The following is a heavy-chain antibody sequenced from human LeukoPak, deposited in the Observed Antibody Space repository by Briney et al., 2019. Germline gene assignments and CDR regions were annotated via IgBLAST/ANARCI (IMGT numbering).Heavy chain of an antibody. V-gene: IGHV3-21*01. CDR3: ASQEYTYGSFEY. Sequence: PGGSLRLSCAASGFTFSSYGMHWVRQAPGKGLEWVSSISSSSSYIYYADSVKGRFTISRDNAKNSVYLQVSSLRVDDTAVYYCASQEYTYGSFEYWGQGTLVTVSS. D-gene: IGHD5-18*01. CDR1: GFTFSSYG. J-gene: IGHJ4*02. CDR2: ISSSSSYI.